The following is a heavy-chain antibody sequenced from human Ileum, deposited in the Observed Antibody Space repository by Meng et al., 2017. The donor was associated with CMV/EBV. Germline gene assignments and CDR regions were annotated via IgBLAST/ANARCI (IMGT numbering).Heavy chain of an antibody. CDR2: IIPILGIA. V-gene: IGHV1-69*10. Sequence: SVKVSCKASGGTFSSYAISWVRQAPGQGLEWMGGIIPILGIANYAQKFQGRVTITADKSTSTAYMELSSLRSEDTAVYYCARGGLEWIPTRPRWYYGMDVWGQGTTVTVSS. CDR3: ARGGLEWIPTRPRWYYGMDV. J-gene: IGHJ6*02. D-gene: IGHD3-3*01. CDR1: GGTFSSYA.